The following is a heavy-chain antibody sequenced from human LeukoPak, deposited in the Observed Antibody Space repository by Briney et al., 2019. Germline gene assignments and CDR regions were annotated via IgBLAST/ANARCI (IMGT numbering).Heavy chain of an antibody. D-gene: IGHD1-1*01. J-gene: IGHJ4*02. CDR3: ARDLRNGEDY. CDR2: INPNSGGT. CDR1: GYTFTGYY. V-gene: IGHV1-2*02. Sequence: ASVKVSCMASGYTFTGYYMHWVRQAPGQGREWMGWINPNSGGTNYAQKFQGRITRTRDTSISTAYMELSRLRSDDTAVYYCARDLRNGEDYWGQGNLVTVSS.